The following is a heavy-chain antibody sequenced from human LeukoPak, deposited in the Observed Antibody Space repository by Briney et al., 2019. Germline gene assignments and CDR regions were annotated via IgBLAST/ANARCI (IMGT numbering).Heavy chain of an antibody. J-gene: IGHJ6*03. CDR1: GYTFTSYY. V-gene: IGHV1-46*01. CDR2: INPSGGST. Sequence: GASVKVSCKASGYTFTSYYINWVRQATGQGPEWMGIINPSGGSTSYAQKFQGRVTMTRDTSTSTVYMELSSLRSEDTAVYYCARDTYYYDSSGYYYYYYYMDVWGKGTTVTISS. CDR3: ARDTYYYDSSGYYYYYYYMDV. D-gene: IGHD3-22*01.